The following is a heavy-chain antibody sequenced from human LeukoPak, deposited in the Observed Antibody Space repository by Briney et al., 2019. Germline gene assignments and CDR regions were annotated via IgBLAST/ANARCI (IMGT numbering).Heavy chain of an antibody. D-gene: IGHD2-2*01. Sequence: SETLSLTCTVSGGSISSYCWSWIRQPPGKGLEWIGYIYYSGSTNYNPSLKSRVTISVDTSKNQFSLKLSSVTAADTAVYYCARGGSTSFDYWGQGTLVTVSS. V-gene: IGHV4-59*01. CDR3: ARGGSTSFDY. J-gene: IGHJ4*02. CDR1: GGSISSYC. CDR2: IYYSGST.